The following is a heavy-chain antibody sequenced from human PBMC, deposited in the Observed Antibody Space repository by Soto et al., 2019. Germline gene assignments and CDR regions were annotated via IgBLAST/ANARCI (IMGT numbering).Heavy chain of an antibody. CDR1: GGTFSSYA. CDR3: ARESSSGRPHYGMDV. Sequence: GASVKVSCKASGGTFSSYAISWVRQAPGQGLEWMGGIIPIFGTANYAQKFQGRVTITADKSTSTAYMELSSLRSEDTAVYYCARESSSGRPHYGMDVWGQGTTVTVSS. V-gene: IGHV1-69*06. D-gene: IGHD6-6*01. CDR2: IIPIFGTA. J-gene: IGHJ6*02.